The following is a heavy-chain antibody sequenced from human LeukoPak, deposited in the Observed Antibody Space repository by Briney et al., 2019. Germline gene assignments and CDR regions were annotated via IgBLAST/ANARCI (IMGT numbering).Heavy chain of an antibody. V-gene: IGHV7-4-1*02. CDR1: GYTFTSYT. D-gene: IGHD6-13*01. CDR3: AREPYPHYSSNGYRFEA. Sequence: ASVKVSCKASGYTFTSYTMNWVRQAPGQGLEWMGWINTNTGKPTFAQGFTGRFVFSLDTSVNTAYLQISSLKAEDTAVYYCAREPYPHYSSNGYRFEAWGQGTQVTVSS. J-gene: IGHJ5*02. CDR2: INTNTGKP.